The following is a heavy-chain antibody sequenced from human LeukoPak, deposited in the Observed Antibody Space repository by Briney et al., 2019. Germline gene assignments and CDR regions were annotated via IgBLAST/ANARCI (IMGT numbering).Heavy chain of an antibody. V-gene: IGHV3-23*01. CDR3: AKGTGKRLVPAAN. CDR1: GFTFSSYA. J-gene: IGHJ4*02. Sequence: GGSLRLSCAASGFTFSSYAMSWVRRAPGKGLELVSAISGSGGSTYYADSVKGRFTISRDNSKNTLYLQMNSLRAEDTAVYYCAKGTGKRLVPAANWGQGTLVTVSS. D-gene: IGHD2-2*01. CDR2: ISGSGGST.